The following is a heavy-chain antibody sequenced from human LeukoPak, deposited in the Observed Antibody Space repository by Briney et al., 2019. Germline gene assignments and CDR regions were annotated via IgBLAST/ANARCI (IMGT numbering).Heavy chain of an antibody. D-gene: IGHD1-26*01. Sequence: GESLRISCKGSGYSFTSYWIGWVRQMPGKGLEWMGIIYPGDSDTRYSPSFQGQVTISADKSISTAYLQWSSLKASDTAMYYCARSQWELLSWFDPWGQGTLVTVSS. CDR2: IYPGDSDT. CDR1: GYSFTSYW. CDR3: ARSQWELLSWFDP. J-gene: IGHJ5*02. V-gene: IGHV5-51*01.